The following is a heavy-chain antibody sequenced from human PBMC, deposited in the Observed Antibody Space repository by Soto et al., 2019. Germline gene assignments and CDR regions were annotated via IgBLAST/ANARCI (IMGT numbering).Heavy chain of an antibody. CDR1: GYTFTSYG. Sequence: QVQLVQSGAEVKNPGASVKVSCKASGYTFTSYGISWVRHAPGQGLEWMGWISAYNGNTNYAQKLQGRVTMTTDTSTSTAYIEMRSMRADAPAVYYCARARTVGIAASPWGTNDFDYWGQGTLVTVSS. CDR2: ISAYNGNT. CDR3: ARARTVGIAASPWGTNDFDY. J-gene: IGHJ4*02. V-gene: IGHV1-18*04. D-gene: IGHD6-6*01.